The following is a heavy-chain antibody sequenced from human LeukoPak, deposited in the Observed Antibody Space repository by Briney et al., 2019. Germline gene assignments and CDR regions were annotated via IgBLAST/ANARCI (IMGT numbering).Heavy chain of an antibody. D-gene: IGHD2-2*01. CDR2: ISYDGSNK. CDR1: GFTFSSYA. J-gene: IGHJ2*01. CDR3: ARAGAPAAIYWYFDL. V-gene: IGHV3-30*04. Sequence: PGRSLRLSCAASGFTFSSYAMHWVRQAPGKGLEWVAVISYDGSNKYYADSVKGRFTISRDNSKNTLYLQMNSLRAEDTAVYYCARAGAPAAIYWYFDLWGRGTLVTVSS.